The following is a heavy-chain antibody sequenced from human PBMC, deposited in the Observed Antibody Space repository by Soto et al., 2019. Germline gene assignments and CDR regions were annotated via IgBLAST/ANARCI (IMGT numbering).Heavy chain of an antibody. Sequence: EVQLVESVGGLVQPGGSLRLSCAVSGLTVSTSYMSWARQAPGTGLEWVSVIYSGGSTYYADSLKGRFTISRDISKNTLYLELSSLTAAHTPVYYCARDGGNSGGGGTHWYYYMDLWGKGNTVTVSS. D-gene: IGHD2-15*01. CDR2: IYSGGST. CDR1: GLTVSTSY. V-gene: IGHV3-66*01. J-gene: IGHJ6*03. CDR3: ARDGGNSGGGGTHWYYYMDL.